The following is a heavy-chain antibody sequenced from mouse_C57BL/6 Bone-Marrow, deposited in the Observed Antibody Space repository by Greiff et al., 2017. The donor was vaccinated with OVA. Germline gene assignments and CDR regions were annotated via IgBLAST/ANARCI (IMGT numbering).Heavy chain of an antibody. V-gene: IGHV5-4*01. D-gene: IGHD2-1*01. CDR1: GFTFSSYA. CDR3: AKESKFLLS. Sequence: EVQVVESGGGLVKPGGSLKLSCAASGFTFSSYAMSWVRQTPEKRLEWVATISDGGSYTYYPDNVKGRFTISRDNAKNNLYLQMSHLKSEDTAMYYCAKESKFLLSWGQGTLVTVSA. J-gene: IGHJ3*01. CDR2: ISDGGSYT.